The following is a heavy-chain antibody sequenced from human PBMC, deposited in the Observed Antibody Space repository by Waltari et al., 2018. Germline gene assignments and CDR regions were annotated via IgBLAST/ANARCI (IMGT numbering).Heavy chain of an antibody. V-gene: IGHV3-49*03. J-gene: IGHJ4*02. D-gene: IGHD3-22*01. CDR2: SRGTPYGGTT. CDR3: ARGVSGYSSYFDY. Sequence: EVQLVESGGGLVQPGRSLRLSCTASGFIFGDYAMSWFRRAPGKGLEWCGCSRGTPYGGTTEYAASVKGRFIISRDDSKAIAHLQLSSLKTEDTAVYYCARGVSGYSSYFDYWGQGTLVTVSS. CDR1: GFIFGDYA.